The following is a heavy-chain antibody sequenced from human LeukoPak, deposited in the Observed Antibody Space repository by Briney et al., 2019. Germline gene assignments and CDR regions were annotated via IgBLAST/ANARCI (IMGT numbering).Heavy chain of an antibody. CDR2: IYYSGST. Sequence: SETLSLTCTVSGGSISSSSYYWGWIRQPPGKGLEWIGSIYYSGSTYYNPSLKSRVTISVDTSKNQFSLKLSSVTAADTAVYYCARVYYDYVWGSYRYPYFDYWGQGTLVTVSS. J-gene: IGHJ4*02. D-gene: IGHD3-16*02. CDR3: ARVYYDYVWGSYRYPYFDY. CDR1: GGSISSSSYY. V-gene: IGHV4-39*07.